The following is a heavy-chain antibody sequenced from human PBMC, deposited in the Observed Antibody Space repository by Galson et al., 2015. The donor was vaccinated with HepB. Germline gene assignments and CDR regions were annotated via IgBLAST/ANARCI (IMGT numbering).Heavy chain of an antibody. J-gene: IGHJ4*02. CDR1: GYTFTRHY. CDR2: INPDGGST. D-gene: IGHD3/OR15-3a*01. Sequence: SVKVSCKASGYTFTRHYIHWVRQAPGQGLEWMGMINPDGGSTDYAQRFQGRVTITKDTSTNTVYMELSSLRSEDTAVHYCAREIGVFPLKNFWTGYFDYWGQGTLVTVSS. V-gene: IGHV1-46*01. CDR3: AREIGVFPLKNFWTGYFDY.